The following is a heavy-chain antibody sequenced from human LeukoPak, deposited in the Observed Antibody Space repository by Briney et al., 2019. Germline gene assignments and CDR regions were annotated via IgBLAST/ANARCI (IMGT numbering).Heavy chain of an antibody. Sequence: GASVKVSCKASGYTFTGYYMHWVRQAPGQGLEWMGWINPNSGGTNYAQKFQGRVTMTRDTSISTAYMELSRLRSDDTAVYYCARYSTVTVYYFDYWGQGTLVTVSS. V-gene: IGHV1-2*02. J-gene: IGHJ4*02. CDR3: ARYSTVTVYYFDY. CDR1: GYTFTGYY. CDR2: INPNSGGT. D-gene: IGHD4-17*01.